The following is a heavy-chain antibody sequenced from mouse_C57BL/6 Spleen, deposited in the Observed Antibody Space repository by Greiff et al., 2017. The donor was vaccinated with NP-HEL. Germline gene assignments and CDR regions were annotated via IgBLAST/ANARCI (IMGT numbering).Heavy chain of an antibody. V-gene: IGHV1-59*01. CDR2: IDPSDSYT. D-gene: IGHD1-1*01. CDR3: ARGVLYYGSSYGGYFDV. CDR1: GYTFTSYW. J-gene: IGHJ1*03. Sequence: VQLQQPGAELVRPGTSVKLSCKASGYTFTSYWMHWVKQRPGQGLEWIGVIDPSDSYTNYNQKFKGKATLTVDTSSSTAYMQLSSLTSEDSAVYYCARGVLYYGSSYGGYFDVWGTGTTVTVSS.